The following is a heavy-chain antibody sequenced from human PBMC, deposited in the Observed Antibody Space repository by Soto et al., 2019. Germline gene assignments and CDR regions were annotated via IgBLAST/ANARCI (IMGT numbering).Heavy chain of an antibody. V-gene: IGHV1-69*01. Sequence: QVQLVQSGAEVQKPGSSVKVSCKASGGTFITYAISWVRQAPGQGLEWLGQIIPVSSSTNYAQRFQDRVTFTADESTTTVDMELSSLRSEDTAVYFCAKKLGIDPFGSYGLDGWGQGTRVTVSS. CDR2: IIPVSSST. CDR3: AKKLGIDPFGSYGLDG. CDR1: GGTFITYA. D-gene: IGHD7-27*01. J-gene: IGHJ6*02.